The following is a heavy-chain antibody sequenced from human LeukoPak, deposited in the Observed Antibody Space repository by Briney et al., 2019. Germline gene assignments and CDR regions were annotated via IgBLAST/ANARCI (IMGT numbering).Heavy chain of an antibody. J-gene: IGHJ4*02. V-gene: IGHV3-7*05. D-gene: IGHD2-2*01. CDR3: TRHLSSLTSCPNY. Sequence: GGSLRLSCAASGFTFSSYWMTWVRQAPGKGLQWVANIRQDGGEKFYVDSVKGRFTISRDNAKNSLYLQMNSLRAEDTAVYYCTRHLSSLTSCPNYWGPGTLVTVSS. CDR2: IRQDGGEK. CDR1: GFTFSSYW.